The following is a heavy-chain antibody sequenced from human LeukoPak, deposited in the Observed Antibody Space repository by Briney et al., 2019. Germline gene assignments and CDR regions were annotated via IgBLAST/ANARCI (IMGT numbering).Heavy chain of an antibody. CDR1: GFTFSTNS. CDR3: ARVPLASYYFDY. V-gene: IGHV3-48*01. J-gene: IGHJ4*02. CDR2: ISSSSNTI. Sequence: GGSLRLSCAASGFTFSTNSMNWVRQAPGKGLEWVSYISSSSNTIYYADSVKGRFTISRDNAKNSLYLQMNSLRAEDTAVYYCARVPLASYYFDYWGQGTLVTVSS. D-gene: IGHD2-21*01.